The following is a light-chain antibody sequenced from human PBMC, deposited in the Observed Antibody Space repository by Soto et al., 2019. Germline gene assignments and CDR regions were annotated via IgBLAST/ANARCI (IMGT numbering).Light chain of an antibody. CDR2: EDD. J-gene: IGLJ3*02. CDR1: SGSVASNS. Sequence: NFMLTQPNSVSESPGKTVTISCTRSSGSVASNSVQWYQRRPGSAPSLLIYEDDQRSSGVPDRFSGSIDSSSNSASLAVSGLKTEDEADYYCQCFDNNNFKWVFGGWTKLTVL. CDR3: QCFDNNNFKWV. V-gene: IGLV6-57*03.